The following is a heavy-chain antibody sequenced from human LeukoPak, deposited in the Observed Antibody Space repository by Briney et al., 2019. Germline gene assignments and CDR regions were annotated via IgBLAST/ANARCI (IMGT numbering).Heavy chain of an antibody. D-gene: IGHD6-19*01. CDR1: GFSLSTNGVG. Sequence: SGPTLVNPTQTLTLTCTFSGFSLSTNGVGVGWIRQPPGEALEWLALIYWDDDKRYSPSLKSRVTITKDTSKNQVVLTMTNMDPVDTATYYCSRARRGQIGWTNDYWGQGTLVTVSS. CDR2: IYWDDDK. CDR3: SRARRGQIGWTNDY. J-gene: IGHJ4*02. V-gene: IGHV2-5*02.